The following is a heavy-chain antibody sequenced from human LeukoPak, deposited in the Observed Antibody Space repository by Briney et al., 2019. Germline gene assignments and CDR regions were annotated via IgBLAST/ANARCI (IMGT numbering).Heavy chain of an antibody. J-gene: IGHJ3*02. Sequence: ASVKVSCKASGYTFTSYGISWVRQAPGQGLEWMGWISTYNGNTNYAQKLQGRVTMTTDTSTSTAYMELRSLRSDDTAVYYCARGNYYDSSPDAFDIWGQGTMVTVSS. CDR1: GYTFTSYG. CDR2: ISTYNGNT. CDR3: ARGNYYDSSPDAFDI. D-gene: IGHD3-22*01. V-gene: IGHV1-18*01.